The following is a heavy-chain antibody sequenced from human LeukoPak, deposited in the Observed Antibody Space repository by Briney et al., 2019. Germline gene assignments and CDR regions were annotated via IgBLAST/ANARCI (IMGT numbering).Heavy chain of an antibody. CDR2: IYSSGSA. J-gene: IGHJ4*01. Sequence: SETLSLTCTVSGASINNNFWTWIRQPPGKGLEWIGYIYSSGSANYNPSLKSRVIISGDTSKNQISLNLTSVTAADTAVYFCARHRDYYDTWGYGTLVTVSS. V-gene: IGHV4-59*08. CDR1: GASINNNF. D-gene: IGHD3-22*01. CDR3: ARHRDYYDT.